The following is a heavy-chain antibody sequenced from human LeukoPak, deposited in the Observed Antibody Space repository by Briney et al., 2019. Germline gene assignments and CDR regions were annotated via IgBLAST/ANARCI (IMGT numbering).Heavy chain of an antibody. CDR1: GYTFTSYD. CDR2: MNPKSGKT. Sequence: AXVKVSCKASGYTFTSYDINWVRQAPGQGLEWMGWMNPKSGKTDYAQKFQGRVTMTRNTAVSTAYMELSSLRSEDTAVYYCARVTGSIDYWGQGTLVTVSS. D-gene: IGHD2-21*02. J-gene: IGHJ4*02. V-gene: IGHV1-8*01. CDR3: ARVTGSIDY.